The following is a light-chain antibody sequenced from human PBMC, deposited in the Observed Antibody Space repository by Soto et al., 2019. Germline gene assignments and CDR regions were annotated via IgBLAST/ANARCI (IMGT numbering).Light chain of an antibody. CDR3: SAWAVSMTGDV. CDR2: SNY. CDR1: SSNIGSKT. Sequence: QSVLTQPPSASGTPGQRVTISCSGSSSNIGSKTVNWYQQLPGTAPKLLIYSNYQRPSGVPDRFSGSKSGTSASLAISGLQADDEADYSRSAWAVSMTGDVFGTGTKVTV. J-gene: IGLJ1*01. V-gene: IGLV1-44*01.